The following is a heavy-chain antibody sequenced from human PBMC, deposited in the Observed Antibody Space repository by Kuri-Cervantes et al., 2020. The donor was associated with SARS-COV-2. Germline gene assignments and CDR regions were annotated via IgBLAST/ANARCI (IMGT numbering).Heavy chain of an antibody. V-gene: IGHV3-7*03. CDR1: GFTFSNAW. CDR2: INRDGNEK. Sequence: GGSLRLSCAASGFTFSNAWMNWVRQAPGKGLEWVANINRDGNEKYYVDSVKGRFTISRENAKNSLSLQMNSLKTEDTAVYYCTTGAPRIAVAGTGMIVYYFDYWGQGTLVTVSS. J-gene: IGHJ4*02. CDR3: TTGAPRIAVAGTGMIVYYFDY. D-gene: IGHD6-19*01.